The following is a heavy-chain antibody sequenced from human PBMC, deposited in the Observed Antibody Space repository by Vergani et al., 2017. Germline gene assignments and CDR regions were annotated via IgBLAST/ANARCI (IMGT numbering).Heavy chain of an antibody. J-gene: IGHJ5*02. Sequence: QVQLVESGGGVVQPGRSLRLSCAASGVTFNQYGMHWVRQAPGKGLEWVAVTWYDGNNKQYAASVKGRFNISRDNSKSTMYLQMNRLRDEDTGVYYGARDLRLRYNRFDPWGQGTLVTVSS. CDR1: GVTFNQYG. V-gene: IGHV3-33*01. CDR2: TWYDGNNK. CDR3: ARDLRLRYNRFDP. D-gene: IGHD3-16*01.